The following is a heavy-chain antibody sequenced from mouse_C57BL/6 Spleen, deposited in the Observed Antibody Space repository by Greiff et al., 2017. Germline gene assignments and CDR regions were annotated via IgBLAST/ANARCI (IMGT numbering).Heavy chain of an antibody. CDR1: GFSFNTYA. CDR2: IRSKSNNYAT. Sequence: DVMLVESGGGLVQPKGSLKLSCAASGFSFNTYAMNWVRQAPGQGLEWVARIRSKSNNYATYYADSVKDRFTISRADSESMLYLQMNNLKTEDTAMYYCVRSRDSYWYFDVWGTGTTVTVSS. D-gene: IGHD3-3*01. V-gene: IGHV10-1*01. J-gene: IGHJ1*03. CDR3: VRSRDSYWYFDV.